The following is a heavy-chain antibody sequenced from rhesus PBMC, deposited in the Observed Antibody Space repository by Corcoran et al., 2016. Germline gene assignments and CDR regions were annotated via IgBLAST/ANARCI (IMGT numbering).Heavy chain of an antibody. V-gene: IGHV1-1*01. CDR2: IPAYKGTK. J-gene: IGHJ1*01. Sequence: QVQLVQSGAEIKQPGASVKLSCKASGYTFTSYYIQWVRQAAGQGLEWMELIPAYKGTKGYAQTIQGRVTNTPTKSTSTGYMELVSLGSADTAVYDCTRHRGKGRFDFWGQGALVTVSS. CDR1: GYTFTSYY. CDR3: TRHRGKGRFDF. D-gene: IGHD3-34*01.